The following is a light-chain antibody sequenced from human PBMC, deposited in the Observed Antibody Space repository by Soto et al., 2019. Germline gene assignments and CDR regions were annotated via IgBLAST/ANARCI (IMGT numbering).Light chain of an antibody. Sequence: EIVITQSPATLSVSQVERATLSFRASQSVSSTLAWYQQKPGQAPRLLMFGVSTRAAGIPARFSGSGSGTEFTLTISSLQSEDFAVYYCQQYNNWPRTVGQGTRGIS. J-gene: IGKJ1*01. V-gene: IGKV3-15*01. CDR1: QSVSST. CDR2: GVS. CDR3: QQYNNWPRT.